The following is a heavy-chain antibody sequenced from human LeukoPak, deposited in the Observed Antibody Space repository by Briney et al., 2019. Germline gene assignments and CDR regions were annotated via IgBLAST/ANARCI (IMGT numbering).Heavy chain of an antibody. J-gene: IGHJ4*02. CDR1: GFTFSSYW. D-gene: IGHD3-22*01. CDR3: ARDGELTYYYDSSGYYSPFGDY. Sequence: GGSLRLSCAASGFTFSSYWMHWVRQAPGKGLVWVSRINSDGSSTSYGDSVKGRFTISRDNAKNTLYLQMTSLRAEDTAVYYCARDGELTYYYDSSGYYSPFGDYWGQGTLVTGSS. V-gene: IGHV3-74*01. CDR2: INSDGSST.